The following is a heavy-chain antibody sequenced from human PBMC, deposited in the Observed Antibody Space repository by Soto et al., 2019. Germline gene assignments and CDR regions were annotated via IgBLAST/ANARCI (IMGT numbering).Heavy chain of an antibody. CDR3: ARGGPSYGYHHQEAYAS. CDR1: GETYTEYS. D-gene: IGHD5-18*01. Sequence: SLKVSWKACGETYTEYSMHWVRQAPGQGLEWMGWINPNSGGTNYAQKFQCRVTMTRDTSISTAYMELSRLRSDDTAVYYCARGGPSYGYHHQEAYASWGHGT. V-gene: IGHV1-2*02. CDR2: INPNSGGT. J-gene: IGHJ3*02.